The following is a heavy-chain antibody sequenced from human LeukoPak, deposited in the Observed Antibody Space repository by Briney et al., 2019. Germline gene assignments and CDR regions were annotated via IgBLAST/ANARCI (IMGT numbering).Heavy chain of an antibody. CDR1: GFTFTNYW. V-gene: IGHV3-7*01. CDR2: IKQDRSEK. D-gene: IGHD2/OR15-2a*01. CDR3: ARETYHNI. J-gene: IGHJ4*02. Sequence: PGGSLRLSCAASGFTFTNYWMSWVRQAPGKGLELVANIKQDRSEKYYVDSVKGRFTISRDNAKNSLYLQMNSLRAEDTAVYYCARETYHNIWGQGTLVTVSS.